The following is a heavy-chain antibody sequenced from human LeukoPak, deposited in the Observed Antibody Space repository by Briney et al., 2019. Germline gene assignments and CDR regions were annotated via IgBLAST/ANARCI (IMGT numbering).Heavy chain of an antibody. V-gene: IGHV3-21*01. CDR3: ARDTKYSSSWYNWFDP. D-gene: IGHD6-13*01. CDR2: ISSSSYI. CDR1: GFTFSSYS. J-gene: IGHJ5*02. Sequence: GGSLRLSCAASGFTFSSYSMNWVRQAPGKGLEWVSSISSSSYIYYADSVKGRFTISRDNAKNSLCLQMNSLRAEDTAVYYCARDTKYSSSWYNWFDPWGQGTLVTVSS.